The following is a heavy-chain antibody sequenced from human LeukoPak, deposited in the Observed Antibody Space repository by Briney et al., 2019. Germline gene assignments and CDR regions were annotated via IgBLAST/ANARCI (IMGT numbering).Heavy chain of an antibody. CDR2: IIPIFGTA. CDR3: ARTFYDSSGSDAFDI. Sequence: SVKVSCKASGYTFTSYDIYWVRQATGQGLEWMGGIIPIFGTANYAQKFQGRVTITADESTSTAYMELSSLRSEDTAVYYCARTFYDSSGSDAFDIWGQGTMVTVSS. CDR1: GYTFTSYD. V-gene: IGHV1-69*13. D-gene: IGHD3-22*01. J-gene: IGHJ3*02.